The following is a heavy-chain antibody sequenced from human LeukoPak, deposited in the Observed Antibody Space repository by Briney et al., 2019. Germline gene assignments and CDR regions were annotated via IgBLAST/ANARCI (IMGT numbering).Heavy chain of an antibody. Sequence: PSETLSLTCTVSGGSISSYYWSWIRQPPGKGLEWIGYIYYSRSTNYNPSLKSRVTISVDTSKNQFSLKLSSVTAADTAVYYCARVGVGGSPSYFDYWGQGTLVTVSS. D-gene: IGHD1-26*01. CDR3: ARVGVGGSPSYFDY. CDR2: IYYSRST. V-gene: IGHV4-59*01. CDR1: GGSISSYY. J-gene: IGHJ4*02.